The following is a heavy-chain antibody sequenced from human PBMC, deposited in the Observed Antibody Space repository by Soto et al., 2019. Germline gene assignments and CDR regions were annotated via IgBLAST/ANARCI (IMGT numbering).Heavy chain of an antibody. CDR3: ARSIVVVTALDY. Sequence: ASVKVSCKVSGYTLTELSMHWVRQAPGKGLEWMGGFDAEDGETIYAQKLQGRVTMTTDTSTSTAYMELSSLRSEDTAVYYCARSIVVVTALDYWGQGTLVTVSS. D-gene: IGHD2-21*02. J-gene: IGHJ4*02. V-gene: IGHV1-24*01. CDR2: FDAEDGET. CDR1: GYTLTELS.